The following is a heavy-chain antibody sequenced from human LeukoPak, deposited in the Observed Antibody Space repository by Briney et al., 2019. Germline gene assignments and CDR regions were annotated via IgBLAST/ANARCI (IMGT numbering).Heavy chain of an antibody. CDR2: IYYTGDT. CDR3: ARGKTWFAP. V-gene: IGHV4-61*01. J-gene: IGHJ5*02. D-gene: IGHD4-23*01. CDR1: GVSVSSGNHY. Sequence: PSETLSPTCTVSGVSVSSGNHYWSWIRQPPGRGLEWIGYIYYTGDTTYNPSLKSRVTISIDTSKNQFSLKVTSVTATDTAIYYCARGKTWFAPWGQGTLVTISS.